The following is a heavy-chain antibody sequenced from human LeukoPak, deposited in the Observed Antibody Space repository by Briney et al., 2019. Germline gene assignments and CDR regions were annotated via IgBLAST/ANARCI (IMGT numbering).Heavy chain of an antibody. J-gene: IGHJ5*02. CDR3: AREKQWLVVRRGWFDP. Sequence: SETLSLTCAVYGGSFSGYYWSWIRQPPGKGLEWIGEINHSGSTNYNPSLKSRVTISVDTSKNQFSLKLSSVTAADTAVYYCAREKQWLVVRRGWFDPWGQGTLVTVSS. CDR2: INHSGST. CDR1: GGSFSGYY. V-gene: IGHV4-34*01. D-gene: IGHD6-19*01.